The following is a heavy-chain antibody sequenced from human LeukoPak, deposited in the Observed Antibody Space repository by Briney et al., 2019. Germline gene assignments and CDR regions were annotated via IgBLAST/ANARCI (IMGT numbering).Heavy chain of an antibody. D-gene: IGHD2-8*01. CDR2: IYTSGST. J-gene: IGHJ4*02. Sequence: SETLSLTCTVSGGSISSYYWSWIRQPAGKGLEWIGRIYTSGSTNYNPSLKSRVTMSVDTSKNQFSLKLSSVTAADTAVYYCARSRGRMETRSRYFDYWGQGTLVTVSS. V-gene: IGHV4-4*07. CDR3: ARSRGRMETRSRYFDY. CDR1: GGSISSYY.